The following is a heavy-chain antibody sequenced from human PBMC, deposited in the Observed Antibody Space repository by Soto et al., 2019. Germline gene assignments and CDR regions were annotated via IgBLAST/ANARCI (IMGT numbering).Heavy chain of an antibody. CDR1: GGSISSSSYY. CDR3: ARQSTYYYDSSGYYYFDY. J-gene: IGHJ4*02. V-gene: IGHV4-39*01. CDR2: IYYSGST. Sequence: SETLSLTCTVSGGSISSSSYYWGWIRQPPGKRLEWIGSIYYSGSTYYNPSLKSRVTISVDTSKNQFSLKLSSVTAADTAVYYCARQSTYYYDSSGYYYFDYWGQGTLVTVSS. D-gene: IGHD3-22*01.